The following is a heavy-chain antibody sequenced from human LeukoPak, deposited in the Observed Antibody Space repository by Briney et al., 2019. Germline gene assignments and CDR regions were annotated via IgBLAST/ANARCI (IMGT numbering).Heavy chain of an antibody. CDR1: GFTFSSYS. Sequence: KPRGSLRLSCAAPGFTFSSYSMNWVRQAPGKGLEWVSIISSSSDYIYYADSVKGRFAISRDNAKNSLYLQMNSLRAEDTAVYYCASLHDIVVVPPATIDYWGQGTLVTVSS. CDR2: ISSSSDYI. D-gene: IGHD2-2*01. J-gene: IGHJ4*02. CDR3: ASLHDIVVVPPATIDY. V-gene: IGHV3-21*01.